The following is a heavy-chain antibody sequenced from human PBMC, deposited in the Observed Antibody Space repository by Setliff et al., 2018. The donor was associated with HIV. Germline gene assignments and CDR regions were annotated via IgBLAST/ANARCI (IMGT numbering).Heavy chain of an antibody. CDR1: GYTFTKYW. Sequence: GESLKISCKGSGYTFTKYWIAWVRQMPGKGLEWMGIIQPDDSDTRYSPSSQGQVTISADKSISTAYLQWSSLEASDSAVFYCASGPRRVTTIGYYLDYWGQGTLVTVSS. CDR3: ASGPRRVTTIGYYLDY. V-gene: IGHV5-51*01. J-gene: IGHJ4*02. CDR2: IQPDDSDT. D-gene: IGHD4-17*01.